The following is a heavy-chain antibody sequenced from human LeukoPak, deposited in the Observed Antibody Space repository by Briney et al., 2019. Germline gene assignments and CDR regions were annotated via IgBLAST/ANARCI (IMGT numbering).Heavy chain of an antibody. D-gene: IGHD3-22*01. V-gene: IGHV3-64*01. CDR3: ARCYYYDSSGLFDY. CDR2: ISSNGVST. J-gene: IGHJ4*02. CDR1: GFTFRNSA. Sequence: GGSLRLSCAASGFTFRNSAMHWVRQAPGKGLEYVSGISSNGVSTYYANAVKDRFTISRDNAKNTLYLQMNSLRAEDTAVYYCARCYYYDSSGLFDYWGQGTLVTVSS.